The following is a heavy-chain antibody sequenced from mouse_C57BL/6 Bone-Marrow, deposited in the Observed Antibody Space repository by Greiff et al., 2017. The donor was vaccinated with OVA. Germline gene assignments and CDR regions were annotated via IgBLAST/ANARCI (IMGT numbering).Heavy chain of an antibody. J-gene: IGHJ1*03. CDR1: GISITTGNYR. V-gene: IGHV3-5*01. CDR2: IYYSGTI. D-gene: IGHD1-1*01. CDR3: ARYYDGSSYRDFDV. Sequence: EVKLVESGPGLVKPSQTVFLTCTVTGISITTGNYRWSWIRHFPGNKLEWIGYIYYSGTINYNPSLTSRTTITRDTPKNQFFLEMNSLTAEDTATYYCARYYDGSSYRDFDVWGTGTTVTVSS.